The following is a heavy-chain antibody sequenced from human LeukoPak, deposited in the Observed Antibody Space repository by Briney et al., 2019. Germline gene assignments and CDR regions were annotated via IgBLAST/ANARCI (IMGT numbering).Heavy chain of an antibody. J-gene: IGHJ6*03. CDR1: GYTFTDYY. CDR2: IKTNTGDT. Sequence: ASVKVSCKASGYTFTDYYMHWVRQAPGQGLEWMGWIKTNTGDTNSAQKFQGRVTLTRDTSISAAYMELSSLRSEDTAVYYCARAHYGSGSYYYMDVWGKGTTVTISS. D-gene: IGHD3-10*01. CDR3: ARAHYGSGSYYYMDV. V-gene: IGHV1-2*02.